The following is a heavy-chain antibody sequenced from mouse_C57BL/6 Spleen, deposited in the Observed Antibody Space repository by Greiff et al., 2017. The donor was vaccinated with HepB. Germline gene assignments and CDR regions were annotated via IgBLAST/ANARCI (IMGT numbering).Heavy chain of an antibody. CDR1: GYSITSGYY. CDR3: ARGFITTVVSPAWFAY. D-gene: IGHD1-1*01. CDR2: ISYDGSN. Sequence: EVQRVESGPGLVKPSQSLSLTCSVTGYSITSGYYWNWIRQFPGNKLEWMGYISYDGSNNYNPSLKNRISITRDTSKNQFFLKLNSVTTEDTATYYCARGFITTVVSPAWFAYWGQGTLVTVSA. J-gene: IGHJ3*01. V-gene: IGHV3-6*01.